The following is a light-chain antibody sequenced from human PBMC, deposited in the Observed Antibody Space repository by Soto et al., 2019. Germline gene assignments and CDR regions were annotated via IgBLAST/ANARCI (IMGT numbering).Light chain of an antibody. J-gene: IGKJ4*01. V-gene: IGKV3-15*01. CDR1: QSVSSN. CDR3: QQFHRWPVT. Sequence: EIVMMQSPATLSVSPGERATLSCRASQSVSSNLAWYQQKPGQAPRLLIYGASTRATGIPARFSGSGSGTEFTLTISSLQSEDVAVYYCQQFHRWPVTFGGGAKVEI. CDR2: GAS.